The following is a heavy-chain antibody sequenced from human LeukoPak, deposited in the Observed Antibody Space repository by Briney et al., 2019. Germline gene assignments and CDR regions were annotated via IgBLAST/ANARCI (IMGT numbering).Heavy chain of an antibody. CDR1: GFXFSSYG. D-gene: IGHD2-15*01. CDR2: IWYDGSNK. CDR3: ARDWSVVVVAASKGMDV. V-gene: IGHV3-33*01. J-gene: IGHJ6*02. Sequence: PGGSLRLSCAASGFXFSSYGMHWVRQAPGKGLEWVAVIWYDGSNKYYADSVKGRFTISRDNSKNTLYLQMNSLRAEDTAVYYCARDWSVVVVAASKGMDVWGQGTTVTVSS.